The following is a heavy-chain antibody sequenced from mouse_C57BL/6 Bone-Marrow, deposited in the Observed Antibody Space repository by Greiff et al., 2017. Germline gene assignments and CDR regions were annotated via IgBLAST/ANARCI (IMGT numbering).Heavy chain of an antibody. V-gene: IGHV3-6*01. Sequence: EVKLEESGPGLVKPSQSLSLTCSVTGYSITSGYYWNWLRQFPGNKLEWMGYISYDGSNNYNPSLKNRISITRDTSKNQFFLKLNSVTTEDTATYYCARERYYYGSSPAWFAYWGQGTLVTVSA. CDR3: ARERYYYGSSPAWFAY. D-gene: IGHD1-1*01. CDR1: GYSITSGYY. CDR2: ISYDGSN. J-gene: IGHJ3*01.